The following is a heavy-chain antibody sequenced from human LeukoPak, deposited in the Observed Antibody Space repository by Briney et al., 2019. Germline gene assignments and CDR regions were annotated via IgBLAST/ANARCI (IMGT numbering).Heavy chain of an antibody. CDR3: ARIPAMTTVKESAFDI. V-gene: IGHV4-39*07. J-gene: IGHJ3*02. CDR1: GGSISSSSYY. CDR2: IYYSGST. D-gene: IGHD4-17*01. Sequence: PSETLSLTCTVSGGSISSSSYYWGWIRQPPGKGLEWIGSIYYSGSTYYNPSLKSRVTISVDTPKNQFSLKLSSVTAADTAVYYCARIPAMTTVKESAFDIWGQGAMVTVSS.